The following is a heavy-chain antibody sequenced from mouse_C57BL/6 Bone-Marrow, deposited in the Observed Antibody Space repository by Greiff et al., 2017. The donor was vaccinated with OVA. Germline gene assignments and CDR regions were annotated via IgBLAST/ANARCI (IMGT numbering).Heavy chain of an antibody. V-gene: IGHV5-17*01. Sequence: EVQRVESGGGLVKPGGSLKLSCAASGFTFSDYGMHWVRQAPEKGLEWVAYISSGSSTIYYADTVKGRFTISRDNAKNTLFLQMTSLRSEDTAMYYCASNRCGSLFAYWGQGTLVTVSA. J-gene: IGHJ3*01. CDR3: ASNRCGSLFAY. CDR1: GFTFSDYG. CDR2: ISSGSSTI.